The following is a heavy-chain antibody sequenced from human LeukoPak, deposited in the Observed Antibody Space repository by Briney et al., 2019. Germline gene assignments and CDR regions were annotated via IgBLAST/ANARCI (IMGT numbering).Heavy chain of an antibody. CDR2: INHSGST. Sequence: SETLSLTCAVYGGSFSGYYWSWIRQPPGKGLEWIGEINHSGSTNYNPSLKSRVTISVDTSKNQFSLKLSSVTAADTAVYYCARRARRAARGWFDPWGQGTLVTVSS. CDR3: ARRARRAARGWFDP. V-gene: IGHV4-34*01. D-gene: IGHD6-6*01. J-gene: IGHJ5*02. CDR1: GGSFSGYY.